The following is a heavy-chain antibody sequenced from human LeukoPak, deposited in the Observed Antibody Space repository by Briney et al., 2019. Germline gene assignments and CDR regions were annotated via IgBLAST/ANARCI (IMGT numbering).Heavy chain of an antibody. CDR3: ARAFYSSSWYGYYYGMEV. CDR1: GYTFTSYD. CDR2: MNPNSGNT. Sequence: ASVKVSCKASGYTFTSYDINWVRQATGQGLGWMGWMNPNSGNTGYAQKFQGRVTMTRNTSISTAYMELSSLRSEDTAVYYCARAFYSSSWYGYYYGMEVWGQGTTVTVSS. J-gene: IGHJ6*02. D-gene: IGHD6-13*01. V-gene: IGHV1-8*01.